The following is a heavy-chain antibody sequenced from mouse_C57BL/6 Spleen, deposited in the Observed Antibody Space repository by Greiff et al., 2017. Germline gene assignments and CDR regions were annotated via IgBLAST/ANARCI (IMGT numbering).Heavy chain of an antibody. J-gene: IGHJ2*01. D-gene: IGHD3-3*01. V-gene: IGHV1-82*01. CDR2: IYPGDGDT. CDR3: AREGDSPYYCDY. CDR1: GYAFSSSW. Sequence: QVQLQQSGPELVKPGASVKISCKASGYAFSSSWMNWVKQRPGKGLEWIGRIYPGDGDTNYNGKFKGKATLTADKSSSTAYMQLSSLTSEDSAVYFCAREGDSPYYCDYWGQGTTLTVSS.